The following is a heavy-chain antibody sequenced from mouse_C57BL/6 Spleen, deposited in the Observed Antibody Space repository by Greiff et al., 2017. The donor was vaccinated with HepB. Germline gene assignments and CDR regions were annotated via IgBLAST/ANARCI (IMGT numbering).Heavy chain of an antibody. V-gene: IGHV1-64*01. CDR2: IHPNSGST. Sequence: VQLQQPGAELVKPGASVKLSCKASGYTFTSYWMHWVKQRPGQGLEWIGMIHPNSGSTNYNEKFKSKATLTVDKSSSTAYMQLSSLTSEDSAVYYGARYYYGSNSWFAYWGQGTLVTVSA. D-gene: IGHD1-1*01. CDR3: ARYYYGSNSWFAY. J-gene: IGHJ3*01. CDR1: GYTFTSYW.